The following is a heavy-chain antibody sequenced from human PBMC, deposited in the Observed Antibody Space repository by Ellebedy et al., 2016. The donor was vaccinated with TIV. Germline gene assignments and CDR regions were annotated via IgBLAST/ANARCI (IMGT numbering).Heavy chain of an antibody. Sequence: GGSLRLSXAASGFTFSTSAMNWVRQTPEKGLEWVSIISARGDYTYYVDSVKGRFTISRDNSKNTLYLHMNSLRAADTAIYYCARERYGSVSYPDYWGQGTLVTVSS. CDR1: GFTFSTSA. CDR3: ARERYGSVSYPDY. J-gene: IGHJ4*02. D-gene: IGHD3-10*01. V-gene: IGHV3-23*01. CDR2: ISARGDYT.